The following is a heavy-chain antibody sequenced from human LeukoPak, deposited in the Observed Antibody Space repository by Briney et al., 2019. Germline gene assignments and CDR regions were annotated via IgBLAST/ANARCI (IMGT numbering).Heavy chain of an antibody. CDR1: GFTFCDYA. CDR3: TRVGIAVAATGYYYMDV. Sequence: PGRSLRLSCTASGFTFCDYAMSWVRQAPGKGLEWVGFIRSKAYGGTTEYAASVKGRFTISRDDSKSIAHLQMNSLKTEDTAVYYCTRVGIAVAATGYYYMDVWGKGTTVTVSS. J-gene: IGHJ6*03. CDR2: IRSKAYGGTT. D-gene: IGHD6-19*01. V-gene: IGHV3-49*04.